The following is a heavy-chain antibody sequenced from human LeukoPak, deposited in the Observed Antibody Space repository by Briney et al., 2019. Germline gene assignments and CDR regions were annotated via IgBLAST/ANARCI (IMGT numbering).Heavy chain of an antibody. V-gene: IGHV1-46*01. Sequence: ASVKVSCKASGYTFTSYYMHWVRQAPGQGLEWMGIINPSGGSTSYAQKFQGRVTMTRDMSTSTVYMELSRLRSDDTAVYYCARAHYYDSSGYYGVCDYWGQGTLVAVSS. J-gene: IGHJ4*02. CDR2: INPSGGST. CDR3: ARAHYYDSSGYYGVCDY. D-gene: IGHD3-22*01. CDR1: GYTFTSYY.